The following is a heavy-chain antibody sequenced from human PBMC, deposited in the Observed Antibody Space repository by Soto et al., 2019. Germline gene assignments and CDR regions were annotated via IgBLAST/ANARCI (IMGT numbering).Heavy chain of an antibody. CDR1: GFTFSSSE. V-gene: IGHV3-48*03. CDR2: ISTRGVKI. CDR3: GRGGDYYGMDV. Sequence: PGGSLRLSCAASGFTFSSSEMNWVRQAPGKGLEWVSYISTRGVKIYYGDSVKGRFTISRDNADGSLVLEMSSLRPEDTGVYHCGRGGDYYGMDVWGPGTTVTVSS. D-gene: IGHD3-16*01. J-gene: IGHJ6*02.